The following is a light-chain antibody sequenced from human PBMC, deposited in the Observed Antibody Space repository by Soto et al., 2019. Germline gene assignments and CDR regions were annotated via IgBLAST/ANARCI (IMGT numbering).Light chain of an antibody. Sequence: DIVLTQSPVTLSVTPGERVTLSCRASQSVSNNLAWYQQKPGQAPRIFIYGASTRATGIPARFSGSGSGTEFTLTISSLQSEDFAVYYCQQYDYWPRTFGQGTRWIS. CDR2: GAS. J-gene: IGKJ1*01. CDR3: QQYDYWPRT. CDR1: QSVSNN. V-gene: IGKV3-15*01.